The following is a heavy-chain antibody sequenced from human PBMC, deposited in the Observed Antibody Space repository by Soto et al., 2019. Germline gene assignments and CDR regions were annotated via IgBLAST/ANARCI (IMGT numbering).Heavy chain of an antibody. Sequence: GGSLRLSCAASGFTFSRYWTTWVRQAPGKGLEWVANIKQDGSEIYYVDSVKGRFTISRDNAENSLYLQMNSLRAEDTAVYYCARDPVCSGGSCYDYWGQGTLVTVSS. J-gene: IGHJ4*02. CDR1: GFTFSRYW. D-gene: IGHD2-15*01. CDR3: ARDPVCSGGSCYDY. CDR2: IKQDGSEI. V-gene: IGHV3-7*01.